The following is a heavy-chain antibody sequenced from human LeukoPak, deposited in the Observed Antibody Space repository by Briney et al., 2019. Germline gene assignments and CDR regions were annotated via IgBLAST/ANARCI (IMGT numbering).Heavy chain of an antibody. V-gene: IGHV4-30-2*01. CDR1: GGSISSGGYS. Sequence: SETLSLTCAVSGGSISSGGYSWSWIRQPPGKGLEWIGYIYHSGSTYYNPSLKSRVTISVDRSKNQFSLKLSSVTAADTAVYYCAGSYYTVKADYWGQGTLVTVSS. CDR3: AGSYYTVKADY. D-gene: IGHD4-17*01. J-gene: IGHJ4*02. CDR2: IYHSGST.